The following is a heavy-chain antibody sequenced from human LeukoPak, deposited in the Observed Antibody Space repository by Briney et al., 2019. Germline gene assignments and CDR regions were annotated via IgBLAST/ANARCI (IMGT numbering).Heavy chain of an antibody. CDR3: ARDKSSSWYINWFDP. CDR2: ISGSGGST. V-gene: IGHV3-23*01. J-gene: IGHJ5*02. Sequence: GGSLRLSCAASGFTFSSYAMSWVRQAPGKGLEWVSAISGSGGSTYYADSVKGRFTISRDNSKNTLYLQMNSLRAEDTAVYYCARDKSSSWYINWFDPWGQGTLVTVSS. D-gene: IGHD6-13*01. CDR1: GFTFSSYA.